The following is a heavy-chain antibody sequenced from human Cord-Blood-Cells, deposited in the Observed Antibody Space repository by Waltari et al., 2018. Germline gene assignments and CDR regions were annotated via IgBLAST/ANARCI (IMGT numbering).Heavy chain of an antibody. V-gene: IGHV3-15*01. CDR2: NKSKTDGGTT. D-gene: IGHD1-26*01. Sequence: EVQLVESGGGLVKPGGSLRLSCAASGFTFSNAWMSWVRQAPGKGREGGGRNKSKTDGGTTDYAAPVKGRFTISRDDSKNTLYLQMNSLKTEDTAVYYCTTEWELLPDYWGQGTLVTVSS. CDR3: TTEWELLPDY. J-gene: IGHJ4*02. CDR1: GFTFSNAW.